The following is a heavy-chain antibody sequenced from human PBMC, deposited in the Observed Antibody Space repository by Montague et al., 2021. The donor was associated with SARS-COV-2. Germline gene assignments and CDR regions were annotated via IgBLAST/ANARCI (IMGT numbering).Heavy chain of an antibody. CDR2: MPYSGST. Sequence: SETLSLTCTVSGDSISRNSYYWGWIRQPPGKGLVWIGSMPYSGSTYHNPSLKSRVSISVDTSKNQFSLKLSSMTAADTAVYYCAKSAWHNWYFDIWGRGTLVTVSS. D-gene: IGHD2/OR15-2a*01. CDR1: GDSISRNSYY. J-gene: IGHJ2*01. CDR3: AKSAWHNWYFDI. V-gene: IGHV4-39*01.